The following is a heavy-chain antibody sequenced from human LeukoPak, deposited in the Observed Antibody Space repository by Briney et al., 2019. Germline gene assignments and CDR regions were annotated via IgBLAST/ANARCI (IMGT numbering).Heavy chain of an antibody. D-gene: IGHD3-10*01. CDR1: GYTFTGYY. V-gene: IGHV1-2*04. CDR3: ARDVITMVRGVKSRHFDY. J-gene: IGHJ4*02. Sequence: ASVKVSCKASGYTFTGYYMHWVRQAPGQGLEWMGWINPNSGGTNYAQKFQGWVTMARDTSISTAYMELSRLRSDDTAVYYCARDVITMVRGVKSRHFDYWAREPWSPSPQ. CDR2: INPNSGGT.